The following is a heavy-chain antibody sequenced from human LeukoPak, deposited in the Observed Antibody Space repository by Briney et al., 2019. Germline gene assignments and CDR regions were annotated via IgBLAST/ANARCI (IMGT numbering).Heavy chain of an antibody. D-gene: IGHD3-22*01. CDR2: INAGGSTI. CDR1: GFTFSSYE. CDR3: AKKMVVDYDSSGYYLLDY. V-gene: IGHV3-48*03. Sequence: QPGGSLRLSCAASGFTFSSYEMNWVRQAPGKGLEWVSYINAGGSTIYYADSVKGRFTISRDNSKNTLYLQMNSLRAEDTAVYYCAKKMVVDYDSSGYYLLDYWGQGTLVTVSS. J-gene: IGHJ4*02.